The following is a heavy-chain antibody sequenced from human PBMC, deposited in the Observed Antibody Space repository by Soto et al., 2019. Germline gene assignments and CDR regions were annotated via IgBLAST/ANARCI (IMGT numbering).Heavy chain of an antibody. J-gene: IGHJ6*02. V-gene: IGHV4-4*02. CDR3: WRRVANYGVEV. CDR1: GVSISKSDW. CDR2: ISHSGST. Sequence: SETLSLTCAVSGVSISKSDWWSWVRQPPGKGLEWIGEISHSGSTNYSPSLRGRVTISLDNSKNQFSLKLSSVTAADTAMYYCWRRVANYGVEVWGQGTTVTVSS.